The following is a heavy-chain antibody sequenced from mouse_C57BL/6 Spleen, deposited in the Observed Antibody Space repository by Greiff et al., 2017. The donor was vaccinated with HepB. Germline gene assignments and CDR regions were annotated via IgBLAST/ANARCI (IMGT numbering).Heavy chain of an antibody. J-gene: IGHJ2*01. V-gene: IGHV1-81*01. CDR1: GYTFTSYG. CDR3: ARGITTVVAGDFDY. Sequence: QVQLQQSGAELARPGASVKLSCKASGYTFTSYGISWVKQRTGQGLEWIGEIYPRSGNTYYNEKFKGKATLTADNSSSTAYMELRSLTDEDSAVYFCARGITTVVAGDFDYWGQGTTLTVSS. D-gene: IGHD1-1*01. CDR2: IYPRSGNT.